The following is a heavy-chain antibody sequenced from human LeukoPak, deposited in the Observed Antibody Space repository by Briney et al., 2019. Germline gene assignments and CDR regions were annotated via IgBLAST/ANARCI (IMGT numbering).Heavy chain of an antibody. D-gene: IGHD1/OR15-1a*01. Sequence: PGGSLRLSCAASEFTFSSYNMNWVRQAPGKGLEWVAVIWYGGSNKYYADSVKGRFTISRDNSKNTLYLQMNSLRAEDTAVYYCAKDSGWNIDYFDYWGQGTLVTVSS. J-gene: IGHJ4*02. CDR3: AKDSGWNIDYFDY. CDR2: IWYGGSNK. V-gene: IGHV3-33*06. CDR1: EFTFSSYN.